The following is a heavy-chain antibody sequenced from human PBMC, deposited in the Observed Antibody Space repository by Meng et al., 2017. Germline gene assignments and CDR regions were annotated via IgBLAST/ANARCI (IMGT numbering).Heavy chain of an antibody. D-gene: IGHD2-21*01. V-gene: IGHV2-26*01. Sequence: SGPTLVKPTETLTLTCTVSGSSLSNARMGVSWIRQPPGKALEWLAHIFSNDEKSYSTSLKSRLTISKGTSKSQVVLTMTNMDPVDTATYYCARISFTVAWFDPWGQGTLVTVSS. CDR1: GSSLSNARMG. CDR3: ARISFTVAWFDP. CDR2: IFSNDEK. J-gene: IGHJ5*02.